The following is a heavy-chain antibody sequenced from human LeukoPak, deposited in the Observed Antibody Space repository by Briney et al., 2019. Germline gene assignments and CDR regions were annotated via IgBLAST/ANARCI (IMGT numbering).Heavy chain of an antibody. D-gene: IGHD2-2*01. Sequence: PGGSLRLSCAASGFTFTFYSMNWVRQAPGKGLEWVSSISSSSRYIYYSDSLKGRFTISRDNAKNSLYLQMNSLRAEDTAVYYCARDRGECRTTSQGCFDIWGQGTRVTVSS. V-gene: IGHV3-21*01. CDR3: ARDRGECRTTSQGCFDI. CDR1: GFTFTFYS. J-gene: IGHJ3*02. CDR2: ISSSSRYI.